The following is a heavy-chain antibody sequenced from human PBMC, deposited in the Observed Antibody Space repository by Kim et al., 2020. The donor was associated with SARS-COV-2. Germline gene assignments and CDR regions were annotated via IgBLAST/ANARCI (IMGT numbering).Heavy chain of an antibody. J-gene: IGHJ4*02. CDR3: ARRAAGVDW. V-gene: IGHV4-34*01. CDR1: GGSFSGPY. CDR2: IDHTGSA. Sequence: SETLSLTCAVYGGSFSGPYWNWFRQPPGMGLEWIAEIDHTGSANYNPSFRSRVTLSVDTSKNQFSLRLNSVTAADTAVYYCARRAAGVDWWGQGTPGTVSS.